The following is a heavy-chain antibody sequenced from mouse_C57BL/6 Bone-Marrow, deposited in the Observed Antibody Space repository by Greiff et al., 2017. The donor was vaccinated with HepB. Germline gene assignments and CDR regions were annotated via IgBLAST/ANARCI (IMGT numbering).Heavy chain of an antibody. CDR3: ARGGGSFDY. Sequence: QVQLQQPGAELVKPGASVKMSCKASGYNFTSYWINWVKQRPGQGLEWIGDIYPGSGSTNYNEKFKSKATLTVDTSSSTAYMQLSSLTSEDSAVYYCARGGGSFDYWGQGTTLTVSS. CDR1: GYNFTSYW. V-gene: IGHV1-55*01. CDR2: IYPGSGST. J-gene: IGHJ2*01. D-gene: IGHD1-1*01.